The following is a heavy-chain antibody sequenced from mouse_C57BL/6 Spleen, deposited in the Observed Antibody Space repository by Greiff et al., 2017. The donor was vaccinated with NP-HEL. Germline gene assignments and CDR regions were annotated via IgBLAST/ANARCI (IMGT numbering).Heavy chain of an antibody. CDR2: IYPGSGST. D-gene: IGHD2-4*01. CDR1: GYTFTSYW. J-gene: IGHJ2*01. V-gene: IGHV1-55*01. Sequence: QVQLKQPGAELVKPGASVKMSCKASGYTFTSYWITWVKQRPGQGLEWIGDIYPGSGSTNYNEKFKSKATLTVDKSSSTAYMQLSSLTSEDSAVYYCARKAYDYDDGGFDYWGQGTTLTVSS. CDR3: ARKAYDYDDGGFDY.